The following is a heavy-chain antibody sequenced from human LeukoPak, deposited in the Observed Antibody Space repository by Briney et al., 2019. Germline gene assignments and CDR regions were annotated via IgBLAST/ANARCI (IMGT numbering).Heavy chain of an antibody. D-gene: IGHD3-10*01. J-gene: IGHJ4*02. Sequence: SETLSLTCTVSGGSISSYYWCWVRQPPGKGLEWIGYIYHSGSTTYNPSLNSRVTISEDTSKNQFYLNLSSVTAADTAVYYCARRYYYNLGSFPFDFWGQGTLVTVSS. V-gene: IGHV4-59*12. CDR2: IYHSGST. CDR3: ARRYYYNLGSFPFDF. CDR1: GGSISSYY.